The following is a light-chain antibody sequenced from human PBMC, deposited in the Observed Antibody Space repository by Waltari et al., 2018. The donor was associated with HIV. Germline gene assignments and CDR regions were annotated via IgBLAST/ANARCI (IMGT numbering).Light chain of an antibody. CDR2: PAS. J-gene: IGKJ4*01. CDR1: QGISSY. Sequence: DIQLTQSPSFLSASVADRVTITCRASQGISSYLAWYQQKPGKAPKLLIYPASTLQSGVPSRFSGSGSGTEFTLTISSLQPEDFATYYWQQLNSYPLTFGGGTKVEIK. V-gene: IGKV1-9*01. CDR3: QQLNSYPLT.